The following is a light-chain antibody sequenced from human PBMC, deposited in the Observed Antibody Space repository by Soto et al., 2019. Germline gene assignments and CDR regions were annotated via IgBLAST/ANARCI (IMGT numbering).Light chain of an antibody. CDR2: WAS. Sequence: DIVMTQSPDSLAVSLGERATINCKSSQSVLYSSNNKNYLAWYQQKLGQPPKLLFFWASTRESGVPDRFSGSGSGTDFTLTISSLQAEDVAVYYCHQFYSTPHTFGQGTKVDIK. J-gene: IGKJ1*01. CDR1: QSVLYSSNNKNY. V-gene: IGKV4-1*01. CDR3: HQFYSTPHT.